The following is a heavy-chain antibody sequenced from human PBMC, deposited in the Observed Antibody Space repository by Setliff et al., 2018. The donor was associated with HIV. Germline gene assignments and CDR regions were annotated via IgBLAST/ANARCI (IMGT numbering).Heavy chain of an antibody. CDR3: ARAVPSYYYGSGSISPSFDY. V-gene: IGHV4-39*01. CDR1: GGSISSSSYY. D-gene: IGHD3-10*01. Sequence: SETLSLTCTVSGGSISSSSYYWGWIRQPPGKGLEWIGSIYYSGSTYYNPSLKSRVTISVDTSKNQFSLKLSSVTAAYTAVYYCARAVPSYYYGSGSISPSFDYWGQGTLVTVSS. J-gene: IGHJ4*02. CDR2: IYYSGST.